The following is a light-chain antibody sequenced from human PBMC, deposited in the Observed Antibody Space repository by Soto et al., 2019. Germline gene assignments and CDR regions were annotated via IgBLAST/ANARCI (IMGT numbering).Light chain of an antibody. J-gene: IGKJ1*01. CDR3: QKYNRAPWT. CDR2: AAS. CDR1: QGISDY. Sequence: DIQLTRSPSSLSASVGDRVTITCRASQGISDYLAWYQQKPGKVPKLLIYAASTLQSGVPSRFSGSGSGTDFTLTISSLQPEDVATYYCQKYNRAPWTFGQGTKVEIK. V-gene: IGKV1-27*01.